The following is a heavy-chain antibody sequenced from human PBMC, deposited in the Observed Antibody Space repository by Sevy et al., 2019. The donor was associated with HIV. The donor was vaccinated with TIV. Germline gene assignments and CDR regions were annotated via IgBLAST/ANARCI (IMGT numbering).Heavy chain of an antibody. D-gene: IGHD4-17*01. CDR3: ARGKTYGDYAGYFDY. CDR2: ISDRGNYI. CDR1: GFPFSAYT. V-gene: IGHV3-21*01. J-gene: IGHJ4*02. Sequence: GGSLRLSCVASGFPFSAYTMNWVRQAPGRGLEWVSSISDRGNYIYYADSLQGRFTISRDNAKNSLYLEMNSLRGDDTAVYYCARGKTYGDYAGYFDYWGQGTLVTVSS.